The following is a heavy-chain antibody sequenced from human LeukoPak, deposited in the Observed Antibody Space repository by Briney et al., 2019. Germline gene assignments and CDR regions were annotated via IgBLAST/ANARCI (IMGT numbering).Heavy chain of an antibody. J-gene: IGHJ3*02. CDR1: GFTFSSYS. D-gene: IGHD3-22*01. CDR2: ISKSSSYI. Sequence: GGSLRLPCAASGFTFSSYSMNWVRQAPGKGLEWVSSISKSSSYIYYADSVKGRFTISRDNAKNSLYLQMNSLRAEDTAVYYCARVMMIVVVNPAGDAFDIWGQGTMVTVSS. CDR3: ARVMMIVVVNPAGDAFDI. V-gene: IGHV3-21*01.